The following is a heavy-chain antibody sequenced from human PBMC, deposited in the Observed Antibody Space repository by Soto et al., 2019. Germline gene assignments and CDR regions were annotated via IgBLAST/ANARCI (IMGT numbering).Heavy chain of an antibody. CDR1: GFTFSNAW. V-gene: IGHV3-15*07. J-gene: IGHJ4*02. CDR2: IKSKTDGGTT. Sequence: GVSLRLSCAASGFTFSNAWMNWVRQAPGKGLEWVGRIKSKTDGGTTDYAAPVKGRFSVSRDDSKNTLYLQMNSLKTEDTAVYYCTADLIGTYYSPYDYWGQGILVTVSS. CDR3: TADLIGTYYSPYDY. D-gene: IGHD3-10*01.